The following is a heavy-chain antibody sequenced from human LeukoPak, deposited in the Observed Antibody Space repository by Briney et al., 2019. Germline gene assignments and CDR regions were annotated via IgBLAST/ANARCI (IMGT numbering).Heavy chain of an antibody. CDR2: TSGYNGHT. V-gene: IGHV1-18*01. CDR1: GYAFTAYG. Sequence: ASVKVSCKASGYAFTAYGFSWVRQAPGQGLEWMGWTSGYNGHTKYAQKFHDRVTLTTDTSTSTAYMEMRSLRSDDTAVYYCARIQSAGTSDAFDIWGQGTMLTVS. CDR3: ARIQSAGTSDAFDI. D-gene: IGHD3-10*01. J-gene: IGHJ3*02.